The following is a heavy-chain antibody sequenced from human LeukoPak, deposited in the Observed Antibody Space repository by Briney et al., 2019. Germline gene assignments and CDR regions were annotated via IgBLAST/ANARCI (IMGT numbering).Heavy chain of an antibody. J-gene: IGHJ4*02. CDR1: GGSISPYY. Sequence: SETLSLTCSVSGGSISPYYWSWIRQPPGKGLEWIGYIYYSGTTNYNPSPQSRVTISVATSKNQFSLKLSSVTAADTALYYCARDRASAGGFDYWGQGTLVTVSS. CDR3: ARDRASAGGFDY. V-gene: IGHV4-59*01. CDR2: IYYSGTT. D-gene: IGHD2-15*01.